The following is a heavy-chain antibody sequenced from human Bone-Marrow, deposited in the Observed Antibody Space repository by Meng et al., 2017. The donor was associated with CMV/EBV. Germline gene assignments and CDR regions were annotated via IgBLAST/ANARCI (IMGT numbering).Heavy chain of an antibody. Sequence: SETLSLTCVVSGGSISSSKWWSWVRQPPGKGLEWIGAIHHSGTTNYNTSLKSRVTMSVDKSKSQFSLNLSSVTAADTAIYYCASITLWYTRFDYWGPGTLVTVSS. CDR2: IHHSGTT. D-gene: IGHD2-21*01. V-gene: IGHV4/OR15-8*03. CDR1: GGSISSSKW. J-gene: IGHJ4*02. CDR3: ASITLWYTRFDY.